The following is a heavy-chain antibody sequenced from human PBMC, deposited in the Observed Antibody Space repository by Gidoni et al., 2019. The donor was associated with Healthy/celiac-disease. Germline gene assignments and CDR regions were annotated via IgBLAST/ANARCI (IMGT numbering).Heavy chain of an antibody. CDR1: GFTVSSNY. J-gene: IGHJ4*02. Sequence: EVQLVESGGGLVQPGGSLRLSCSVSGFTVSSNYMSWVRQAPGKGLEWVSVIYSGGSTYYADSVKGRFTISRDNSKNTLYLQMNSLRAEDTAVYYCARAEGDYDSSGYNDYWGQGTLVTVSS. CDR3: ARAEGDYDSSGYNDY. CDR2: IYSGGST. D-gene: IGHD3-22*01. V-gene: IGHV3-66*02.